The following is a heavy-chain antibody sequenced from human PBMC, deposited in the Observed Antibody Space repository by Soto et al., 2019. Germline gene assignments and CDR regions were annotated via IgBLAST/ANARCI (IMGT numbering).Heavy chain of an antibody. D-gene: IGHD3-3*01. Sequence: ASVKVSCKASGYTFTGYYMHWVRQAPGQGLEWMGWINPNSGGTNYAQKFQGRVTMTRDTSISTAYMELSRLRSDDTAVYYCARGPNVLRFLEWSHYYYYYGVDVWGQGTTVTVSS. CDR2: INPNSGGT. J-gene: IGHJ6*02. CDR3: ARGPNVLRFLEWSHYYYYYGVDV. V-gene: IGHV1-2*02. CDR1: GYTFTGYY.